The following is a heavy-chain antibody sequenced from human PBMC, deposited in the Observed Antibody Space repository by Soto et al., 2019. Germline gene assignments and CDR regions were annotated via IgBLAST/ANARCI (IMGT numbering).Heavy chain of an antibody. CDR2: INHSGGT. CDR1: GGSFSGFY. V-gene: IGHV4-34*01. J-gene: IGHJ6*03. Sequence: PSETLSLTCAFYGGSFSGFYWSWIRQPPGKGLEWIGEINHSGGTNYNPSLKSRVTISVDTSKTHFSLKLSSVTAADTAVYYCARGPFPVLSYGDQAYYYYYMDVWGKGTTVTVSS. D-gene: IGHD4-17*01. CDR3: ARGPFPVLSYGDQAYYYYYMDV.